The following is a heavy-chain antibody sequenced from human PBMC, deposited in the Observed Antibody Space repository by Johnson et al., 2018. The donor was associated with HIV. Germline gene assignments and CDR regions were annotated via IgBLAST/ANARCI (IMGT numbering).Heavy chain of an antibody. CDR2: ISYDGSNK. J-gene: IGHJ3*02. CDR3: AREHRYYYDSSGYYRGDAFDI. Sequence: QVQLVESGGGVVQPGRSLRLSCAASGFTFSSYAMHWVRQAPGKGLEWVAVISYDGSNKYYADSVKGRFTISRDNSKNTLYLQMNSLRAEDTAVYYCAREHRYYYDSSGYYRGDAFDIWGQGTIVTVSS. V-gene: IGHV3-30*04. CDR1: GFTFSSYA. D-gene: IGHD3-22*01.